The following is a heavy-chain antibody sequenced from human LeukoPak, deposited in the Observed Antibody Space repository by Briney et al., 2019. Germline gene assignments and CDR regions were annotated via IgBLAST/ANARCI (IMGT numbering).Heavy chain of an antibody. D-gene: IGHD3-10*01. J-gene: IGHJ6*02. CDR3: ARDRGLWFGEIYYYGMDV. Sequence: GGSLRLSCAASGFTFSSYWMIWVRQAPGKGLVWVANIKQDGSEKYYVDSVKGRFTISRDNAKNSLYLQMNSLRAEDTAVYYCARDRGLWFGEIYYYGMDVWGQGTTVTVSS. CDR2: IKQDGSEK. V-gene: IGHV3-7*01. CDR1: GFTFSSYW.